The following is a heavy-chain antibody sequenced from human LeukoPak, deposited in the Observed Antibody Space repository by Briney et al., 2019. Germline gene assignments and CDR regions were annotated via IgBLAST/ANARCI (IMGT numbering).Heavy chain of an antibody. CDR3: ARVGGDISFDY. D-gene: IGHD3-9*01. J-gene: IGHJ4*02. CDR2: IWYDGSNK. CDR1: GFTFSSYG. V-gene: IGHV3-33*01. Sequence: GGSLRLSCAASGFTFSSYGMHWVRQAPGKGLEWVAVIWYDGSNKYYADSVKGRFTISRDNSKNALYLQMNSPRAEDTAVYYCARVGGDISFDYWGQGTLVTVSS.